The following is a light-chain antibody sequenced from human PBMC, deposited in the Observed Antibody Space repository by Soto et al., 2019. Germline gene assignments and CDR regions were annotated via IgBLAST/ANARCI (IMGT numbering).Light chain of an antibody. CDR3: QQYSSSPS. J-gene: IGKJ5*01. Sequence: EIVLTQSPATLSLSPGARAPLSCRASQSVSSYLAWYQQKPGQAPRLLIYDASNRATGIPARLSGSGSGTDFTLTISSLQSEEFAVYDCQQYSSSPSVGQGTRLEIK. CDR2: DAS. V-gene: IGKV3-11*01. CDR1: QSVSSY.